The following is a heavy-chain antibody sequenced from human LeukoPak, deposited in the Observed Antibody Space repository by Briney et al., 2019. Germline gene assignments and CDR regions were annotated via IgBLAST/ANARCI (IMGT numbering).Heavy chain of an antibody. CDR3: ARDERYDISGYPFDQ. V-gene: IGHV1-2*02. D-gene: IGHD3-22*01. CDR1: GYTFTCYF. CDR2: INPNIGGT. Sequence: GASVKVSCKGSGYTFTCYFMHWVGQAPGQGLEGMGWINPNIGGTNYSLKFQGRVTMTSDTSISTAYMELSSLRSDDTAVYYCARDERYDISGYPFDQWGQGTLVTVSS. J-gene: IGHJ4*02.